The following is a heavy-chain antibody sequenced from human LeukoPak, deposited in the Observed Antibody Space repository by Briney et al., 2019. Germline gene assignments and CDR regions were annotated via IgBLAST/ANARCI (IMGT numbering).Heavy chain of an antibody. D-gene: IGHD3-10*01. CDR3: ASGQVEDSGLDY. CDR2: IYYSGST. CDR1: GGSISSDY. Sequence: SETLSLTCTVSGGSISSDYWSWIRQPPGKGLEWIGYIYYSGSTNYNLSLKSRVTISVDTSKNQFSLKLSSVTAADTAVYYCASGQVEDSGLDYWGQGTLVTVSS. J-gene: IGHJ4*02. V-gene: IGHV4-59*08.